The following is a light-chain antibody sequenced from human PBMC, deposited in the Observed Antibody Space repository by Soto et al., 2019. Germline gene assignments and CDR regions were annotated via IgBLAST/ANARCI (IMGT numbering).Light chain of an antibody. V-gene: IGKV3-15*01. J-gene: IGKJ1*01. CDR2: SAS. CDR3: HQYNHWLTWT. Sequence: EIVMTQSPATLSLSPGQRATLSCRASQSVSSKLAWYQQRPGQAPRLLIYSASTRATGIPAWFSGSGSGTEFTLTISSLQSEDVAVYYCHQYNHWLTWTFGQGTKVEIK. CDR1: QSVSSK.